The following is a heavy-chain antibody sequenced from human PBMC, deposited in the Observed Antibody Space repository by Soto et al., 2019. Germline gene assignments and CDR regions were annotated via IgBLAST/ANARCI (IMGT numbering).Heavy chain of an antibody. J-gene: IGHJ6*02. Sequence: QVQLVESGGGVVQPGRSLRLSCAASGFTFSSYAMHWVRQAPGKGLEWVAVISYDGSNKYYADSVKGRFTISRDNSKNTLYLQMNSLRAEDTAVYYCARDRGNYEVPNPYYYYGMDVWGQGTTVTVSS. CDR2: ISYDGSNK. CDR3: ARDRGNYEVPNPYYYYGMDV. D-gene: IGHD4-4*01. V-gene: IGHV3-30-3*01. CDR1: GFTFSSYA.